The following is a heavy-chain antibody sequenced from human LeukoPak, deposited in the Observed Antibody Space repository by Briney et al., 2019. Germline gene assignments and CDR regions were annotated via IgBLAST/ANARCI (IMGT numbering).Heavy chain of an antibody. Sequence: PGRSLRLSCAASGFTFSSYGMHWVRQAPGKGLEWVAVIWYDGSNKYYADSVKGRFTISRDNSKNTLYLQMNSLRAEDTAVYYCARGGRGNSNFDYWGQGTLVTVSS. CDR1: GFTFSSYG. CDR2: IWYDGSNK. CDR3: ARGGRGNSNFDY. J-gene: IGHJ4*02. V-gene: IGHV3-33*01. D-gene: IGHD4-23*01.